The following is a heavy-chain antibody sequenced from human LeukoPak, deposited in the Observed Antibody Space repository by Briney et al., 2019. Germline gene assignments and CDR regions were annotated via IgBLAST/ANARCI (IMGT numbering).Heavy chain of an antibody. V-gene: IGHV3-30*18. Sequence: GGSLRLSCAASGFTFRNYLMNWVRQAPGKGLEWVAVISYDGSNKYYADSVKGRFTISRDNSKNTLYLQMNSLRAEDTAVYYCAKDKRNYGSGSPSKDYYYYGMDVWGQGTTVTVSS. CDR2: ISYDGSNK. CDR3: AKDKRNYGSGSPSKDYYYYGMDV. J-gene: IGHJ6*02. CDR1: GFTFRNYL. D-gene: IGHD3-10*01.